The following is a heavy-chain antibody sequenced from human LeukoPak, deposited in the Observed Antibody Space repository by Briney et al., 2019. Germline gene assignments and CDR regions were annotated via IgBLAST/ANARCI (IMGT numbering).Heavy chain of an antibody. CDR3: VKDMQVRRGYAYDAFHI. CDR2: VRFDGADR. Sequence: GGSLRLPCTASGFNFNNFGMHWVRQAPGKGLEWVAFVRFDGADRQSADSVKGRFTTARDNSKNTLYLQMTTLSIDDTAVYYCVKDMQVRRGYAYDAFHIWGQGTMVTVSS. V-gene: IGHV3-30*02. CDR1: GFNFNNFG. D-gene: IGHD3-3*01. J-gene: IGHJ3*02.